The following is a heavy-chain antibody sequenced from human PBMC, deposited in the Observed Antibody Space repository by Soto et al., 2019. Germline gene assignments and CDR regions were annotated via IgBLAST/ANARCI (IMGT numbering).Heavy chain of an antibody. CDR2: VNPSGGHT. J-gene: IGHJ4*02. CDR1: GDTFTDYY. V-gene: IGHV1-46*01. Sequence: QVQLVQSGAEVKKPGASVKVSCKASGDTFTDYYIHWVRQAPGQGLEWMGTVNPSGGHTTYAQHFLGRMTMTRDTSTTTLYMELTSLTSEDTAVYYCARGGHVVVVTAALDFWGQGTLVTVSS. D-gene: IGHD2-21*02. CDR3: ARGGHVVVVTAALDF.